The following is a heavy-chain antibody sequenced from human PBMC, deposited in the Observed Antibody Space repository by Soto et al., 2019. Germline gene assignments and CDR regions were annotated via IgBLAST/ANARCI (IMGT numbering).Heavy chain of an antibody. V-gene: IGHV4-59*01. D-gene: IGHD2-21*02. Sequence: SETLSLTCTVSGGSIIGYYWGWIRQPPGKGLKWIGYMYNTGSTVYNPSFKSRVTISVDTSKNQFSLKLNSVTAADTAVYYCARDLWGYCGTDCYPLDVWGQGTTVTVS. CDR1: GGSIIGYY. CDR2: MYNTGST. CDR3: ARDLWGYCGTDCYPLDV. J-gene: IGHJ6*02.